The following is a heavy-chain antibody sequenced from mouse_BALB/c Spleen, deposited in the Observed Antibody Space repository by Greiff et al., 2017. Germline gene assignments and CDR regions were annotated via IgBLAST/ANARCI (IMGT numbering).Heavy chain of an antibody. CDR2: ISYDGSN. Sequence: ESGPGLVKPSQSLSLTCSVTGYSITSGYYWNWIRQFPGNKLEWMGYISYDGSNNYNPSLKNRISITRDTSKNQFFLKLNSVTTEDTATYYCAKSTMITFAYWGQGTLVTVSA. CDR1: GYSITSGYY. D-gene: IGHD2-4*01. CDR3: AKSTMITFAY. J-gene: IGHJ3*01. V-gene: IGHV3-6*02.